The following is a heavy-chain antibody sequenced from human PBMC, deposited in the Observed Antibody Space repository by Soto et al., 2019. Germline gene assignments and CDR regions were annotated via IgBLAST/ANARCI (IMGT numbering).Heavy chain of an antibody. J-gene: IGHJ4*02. V-gene: IGHV4-59*11. CDR2: IYYSGST. Sequence: ETLSHTCTVSCGSISGHYWSWIRQPPGKGLEWIGYIYYSGSTNYNPSRKSRVTISVDTSKNQFSLKLSSVTAADTAVYYCARAYDYGDHDPAYYFYYWGQGTLVTVSS. CDR1: CGSISGHY. CDR3: ARAYDYGDHDPAYYFYY. D-gene: IGHD4-17*01.